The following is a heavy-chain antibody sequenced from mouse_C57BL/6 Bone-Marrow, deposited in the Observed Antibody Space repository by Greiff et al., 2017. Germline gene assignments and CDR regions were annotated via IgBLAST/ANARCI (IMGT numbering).Heavy chain of an antibody. V-gene: IGHV1-64*01. D-gene: IGHD1-1*01. CDR1: GYTFTSYW. CDR2: IHPNSGST. Sequence: VQLQQPGAELVKPGASVKLSCKASGYTFTSYWMHWVKQRPGQGLEWIGMIHPNSGSTNYNEKFKSKATLTVDKSDSTAYMQLSRLTSEDSAVYYWARLNYYGSSDGYAMDYWGQGTSVTVSS. CDR3: ARLNYYGSSDGYAMDY. J-gene: IGHJ4*01.